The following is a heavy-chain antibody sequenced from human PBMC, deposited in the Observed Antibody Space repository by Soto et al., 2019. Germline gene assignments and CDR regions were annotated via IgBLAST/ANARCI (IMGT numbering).Heavy chain of an antibody. V-gene: IGHV3-21*01. CDR2: ISSSSSYI. Sequence: GGSLRLSCAASGFTFSSYSMNWVRQAPGKGLEWVSSISSSSSYIYYADSVKGRFTISRDNAKNSLYLQMNSLRAEDTAVYYCASDTLPTTVTTLFYFDYWGQGTLVTVSS. CDR3: ASDTLPTTVTTLFYFDY. CDR1: GFTFSSYS. D-gene: IGHD4-17*01. J-gene: IGHJ4*02.